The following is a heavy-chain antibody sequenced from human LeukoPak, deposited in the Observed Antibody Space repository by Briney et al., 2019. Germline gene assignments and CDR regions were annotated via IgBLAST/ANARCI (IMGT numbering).Heavy chain of an antibody. CDR3: ARVSPAGTFDY. V-gene: IGHV1-18*04. CDR2: ISAYNGNT. J-gene: IGHJ4*02. CDR1: GYTFTSHY. D-gene: IGHD6-13*01. Sequence: ASVKVSCKASGYTFTSHYMHWVRQAPGQGLEWMGWISAYNGNTNYAQKLQGRVTMTTDTSTSTAYMELRSLRSDDTAVYYCARVSPAGTFDYWGQGTLVTVSS.